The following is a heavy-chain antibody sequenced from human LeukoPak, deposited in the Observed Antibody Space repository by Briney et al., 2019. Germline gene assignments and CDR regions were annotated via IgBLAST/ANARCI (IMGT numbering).Heavy chain of an antibody. CDR3: ARGDYGDYYYYYMDV. Sequence: GGSLRLSCAASGFTFSSHGMSWVRQAPGKGLEWVSTISGSGDNTYYADSVKGRFTISRDNFKNTLYLQMNSLRAEDTAVYYCARGDYGDYYYYYMDVWGKGTTVTVSS. D-gene: IGHD4-17*01. J-gene: IGHJ6*03. V-gene: IGHV3-23*01. CDR2: ISGSGDNT. CDR1: GFTFSSHG.